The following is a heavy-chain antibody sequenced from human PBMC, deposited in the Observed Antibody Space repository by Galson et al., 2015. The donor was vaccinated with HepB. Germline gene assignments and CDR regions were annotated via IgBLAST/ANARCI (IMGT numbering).Heavy chain of an antibody. CDR1: GFTFSSYG. Sequence: SLRLSCAASGFTFSSYGMHWVRQAPGKGLEWVAGIWCDGSNKYYADSVKGRFTISRDNSKNTLYLQMNSLRAEDTAVYYCARSSGYYDSSGYHNDAFDIWGHGTMVTVSS. V-gene: IGHV3-33*01. J-gene: IGHJ3*02. CDR3: ARSSGYYDSSGYHNDAFDI. D-gene: IGHD3-22*01. CDR2: IWCDGSNK.